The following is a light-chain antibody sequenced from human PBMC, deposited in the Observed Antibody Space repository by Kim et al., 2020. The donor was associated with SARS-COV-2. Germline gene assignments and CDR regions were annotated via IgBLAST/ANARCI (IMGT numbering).Light chain of an antibody. J-gene: IGLJ2*01. Sequence: GQSITISCTGTSSDVGGYNYVSWYQQHPGKAPKLMIYDVSNRPSGVSNRFSGSKSGNMASLTISGLQAEDEADYYCSSYTSSGTLVFGGGTKLTVL. V-gene: IGLV2-14*03. CDR1: SSDVGGYNY. CDR2: DVS. CDR3: SSYTSSGTLV.